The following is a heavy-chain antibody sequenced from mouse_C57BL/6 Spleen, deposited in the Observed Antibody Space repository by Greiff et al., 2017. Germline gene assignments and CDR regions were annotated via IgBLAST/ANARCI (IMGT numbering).Heavy chain of an antibody. CDR2: INPRSGYT. D-gene: IGHD2-4*01. CDR1: GYTFTCYT. J-gene: IGHJ1*03. Sequence: QVQLQQSGAELARPGASVQMSCKASGYTFTCYTMHWVKPRPGQGLEWIGYINPRSGYTKYNQKFKDKATLTADKSSSTAYMQLSSLTSEDSAVYYCARYPYDYDHWWYFDVWGTGTTVTVSS. V-gene: IGHV1-4*01. CDR3: ARYPYDYDHWWYFDV.